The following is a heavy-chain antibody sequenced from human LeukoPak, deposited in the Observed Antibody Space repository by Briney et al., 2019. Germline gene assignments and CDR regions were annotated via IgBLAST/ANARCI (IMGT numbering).Heavy chain of an antibody. V-gene: IGHV3-30*04. J-gene: IGHJ4*02. CDR2: ISYDGSNK. CDR1: GFTFSSYA. Sequence: GGSLRPSCAASGFTFSSYAMHWVRQAPGKGLEWVAVISYDGSNKYYADSVKGRFTISRDNSKNTLYLQMNSLRAEDTAVYYCARGCCSSTSCYALGYWGQGTLVTVSS. D-gene: IGHD2-2*01. CDR3: ARGCCSSTSCYALGY.